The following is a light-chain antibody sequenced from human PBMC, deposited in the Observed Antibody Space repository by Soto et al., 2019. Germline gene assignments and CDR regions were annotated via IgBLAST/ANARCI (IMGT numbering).Light chain of an antibody. V-gene: IGLV2-14*01. CDR2: DVS. CDR3: SSYTSTSVV. Sequence: QSALTQPASVSGSPGQSITISCTGTSSDVGGYNYVSWYQQRPGKAPILMIYDVSYRPSGISNRFSGSKPGNTASLTISGLQAEDEADYYCSSYTSTSVVFGGGTKLTVL. J-gene: IGLJ2*01. CDR1: SSDVGGYNY.